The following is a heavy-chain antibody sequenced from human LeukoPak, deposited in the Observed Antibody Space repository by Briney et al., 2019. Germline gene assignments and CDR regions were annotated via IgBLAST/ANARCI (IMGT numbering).Heavy chain of an antibody. CDR1: GFTFSSYA. Sequence: GGSLRLSCAVSGFTFSSYAMHWVRQAPGKGLDWVAVISYDGSNKYYADSVKGRFTISRDNSKNTLYLQINSLRAEDTAVYYCASAYAREQLVPDYFDYWGQGTLVTVSS. CDR2: ISYDGSNK. J-gene: IGHJ4*02. D-gene: IGHD6-6*01. CDR3: ASAYAREQLVPDYFDY. V-gene: IGHV3-30-3*01.